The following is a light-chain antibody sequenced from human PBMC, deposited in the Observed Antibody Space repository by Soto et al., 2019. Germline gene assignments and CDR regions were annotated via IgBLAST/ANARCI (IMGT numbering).Light chain of an antibody. J-gene: IGKJ5*01. V-gene: IGKV3-15*01. CDR1: QSVSIN. CDR2: RVS. Sequence: EIVMTQAPATLSVSPGERATLSCRAGQSVSINLSWYRQKPGQVPRLLIYRVSTRATGIPARFSGSGSGTEFTLTISSLQSEDFAVYYCQQYNNWPPITFGQGTRLEIK. CDR3: QQYNNWPPIT.